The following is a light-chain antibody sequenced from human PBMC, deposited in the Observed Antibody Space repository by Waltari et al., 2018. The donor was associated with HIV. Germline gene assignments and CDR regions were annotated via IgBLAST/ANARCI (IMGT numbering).Light chain of an antibody. Sequence: QSALTQPSSVSGSRGQSIPISCTGTSSEVGGYNSVSWYQQHPGKAPKLMIYDVTNRPSGVSNRFSGSKSGNTASLTISGLQAEDEADYYCSSYTSNSRVFGTWTKVTVL. CDR3: SSYTSNSRV. CDR2: DVT. CDR1: SSEVGGYNS. J-gene: IGLJ1*01. V-gene: IGLV2-14*03.